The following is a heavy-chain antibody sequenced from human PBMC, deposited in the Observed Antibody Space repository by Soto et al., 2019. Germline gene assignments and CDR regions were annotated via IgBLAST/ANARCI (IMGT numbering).Heavy chain of an antibody. V-gene: IGHV3-7*01. CDR2: MKQDGSEK. J-gene: IGHJ6*02. CDR3: AREFLYYYYYYGMDV. CDR1: GFTFSSYW. Sequence: PGGSLRLSCAASGFTFSSYWMSWVRQAPGKGLEWVANMKQDGSEKYYVDSVKGRFTISRDNAKNSLYLQMNSLRAEDTAVYYCAREFLYYYYYYGMDVWGQGTTVTVSS. D-gene: IGHD3-16*01.